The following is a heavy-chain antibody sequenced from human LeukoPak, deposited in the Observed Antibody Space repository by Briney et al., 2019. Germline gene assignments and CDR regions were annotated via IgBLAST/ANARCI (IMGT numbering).Heavy chain of an antibody. CDR2: ISLTTTTV. CDR1: GFTFSSSYS. V-gene: IGHV3-48*01. Sequence: PGGSLRLSCAASGFTFSSSYSMNWVRQAPGKGLEWVAHISLTTTTVSYADSVKGRFTMSRDNARNSLFLQMNSLRAEDTAVYYCARDGDWAFGYWGQGTLVTVSS. CDR3: ARDGDWAFGY. J-gene: IGHJ4*02. D-gene: IGHD2-21*02.